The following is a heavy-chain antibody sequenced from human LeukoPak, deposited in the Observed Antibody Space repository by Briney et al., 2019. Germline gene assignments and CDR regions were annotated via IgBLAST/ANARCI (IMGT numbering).Heavy chain of an antibody. Sequence: SVKVSCKASGGTFSSYAISWVRQAPGQGLEWMGGIIPIFGTANYAQKFQGRVTITADESTSTAYMELSSLRSEDTAVYYCARGTSSGYSRWLDPWGQGTLVTVSS. CDR2: IIPIFGTA. J-gene: IGHJ5*02. V-gene: IGHV1-69*13. CDR1: GGTFSSYA. D-gene: IGHD3-22*01. CDR3: ARGTSSGYSRWLDP.